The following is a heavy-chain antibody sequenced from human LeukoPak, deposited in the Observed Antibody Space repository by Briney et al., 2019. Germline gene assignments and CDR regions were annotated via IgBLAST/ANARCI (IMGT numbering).Heavy chain of an antibody. CDR3: AKDRGELLGYFDY. V-gene: IGHV3-30*02. D-gene: IGHD1-26*01. CDR2: IRYDGSNK. Sequence: GGSLRLSCAASGFTFSSYGMHWVRQAPGKGLEWVAFIRYDGSNKYYADSVKGRFTISRDNSKHTLYLQMNSLRAEDTAVYYCAKDRGELLGYFDYWGQGTLVTVSS. J-gene: IGHJ4*02. CDR1: GFTFSSYG.